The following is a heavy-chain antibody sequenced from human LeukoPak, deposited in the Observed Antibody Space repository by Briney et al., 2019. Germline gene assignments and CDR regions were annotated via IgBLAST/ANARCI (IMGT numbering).Heavy chain of an antibody. V-gene: IGHV4-39*07. Sequence: SETLSLTCTVSGGSISSSSYYWGWIRQPPGKGLEWIGSIYYSGSTYYNPSLKSRVTISVDTSKNQFSLKLSSVTAADTAVYYCARANPRQWPPLYPWGQGTLVTVSS. D-gene: IGHD6-19*01. J-gene: IGHJ5*02. CDR2: IYYSGST. CDR3: ARANPRQWPPLYP. CDR1: GGSISSSSYY.